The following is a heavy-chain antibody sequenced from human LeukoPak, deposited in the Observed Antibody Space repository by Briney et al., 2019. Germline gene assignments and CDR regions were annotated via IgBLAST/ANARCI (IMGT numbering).Heavy chain of an antibody. CDR2: INHSGST. D-gene: IGHD6-19*01. Sequence: SETLSLTCAVYGGSFSDYYWSWIRQPPGKGLQWIGEINHSGSTNYNPSLKSRVTISVDTSKNQFSLKLSSVTAADTAVYYCARQRGSGWFGYWGQGTLVTVSS. CDR3: ARQRGSGWFGY. CDR1: GGSFSDYY. J-gene: IGHJ4*02. V-gene: IGHV4-34*01.